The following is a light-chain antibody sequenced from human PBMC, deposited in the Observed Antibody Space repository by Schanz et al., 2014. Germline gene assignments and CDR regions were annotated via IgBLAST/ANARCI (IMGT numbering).Light chain of an antibody. CDR2: LAS. V-gene: IGKV4-1*01. CDR3: HQCFSFPYS. J-gene: IGKJ2*01. Sequence: DLVLTQSPDSLAVSLGERATIHCKSSQTLSYRSNDKNYLAWYQHKPGQPPKLLIYLASTRESGVSDRFSGSESGTDFSLTISSLQPEDVAVYYCHQCFSFPYSFGQGTKLEIK. CDR1: QTLSYRSNDKNY.